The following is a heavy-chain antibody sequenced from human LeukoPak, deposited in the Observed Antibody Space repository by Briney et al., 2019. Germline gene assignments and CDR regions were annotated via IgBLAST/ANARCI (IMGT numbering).Heavy chain of an antibody. Sequence: SETLSLTCSVSGYSITSGYYWGWIRQPPGKGLEWIGSIYHSGSTFYDPSLKSRVTISVDPSKNQFSLKLSSVIVADTAVYYCARDQDYYGSGSYGPDHXXQGILVTVSS. J-gene: IGHJ5*02. CDR1: GYSITSGYY. D-gene: IGHD3-10*01. CDR2: IYHSGST. V-gene: IGHV4-38-2*02. CDR3: ARDQDYYGSGSYGPDH.